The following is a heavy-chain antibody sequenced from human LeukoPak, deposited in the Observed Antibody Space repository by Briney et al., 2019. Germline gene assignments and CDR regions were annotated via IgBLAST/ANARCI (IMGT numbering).Heavy chain of an antibody. Sequence: GGSLRLSCAASGLTFSSYAMHWVRQAPGKGLEWVAVISYDGSNKYYADSVKGRFTISRDNSKNTLYLQMNSLRAEDTAVYYCARSGSSITMIVVFDYWGQGTLVTVSS. CDR1: GLTFSSYA. CDR2: ISYDGSNK. CDR3: ARSGSSITMIVVFDY. V-gene: IGHV3-30-3*01. D-gene: IGHD3-22*01. J-gene: IGHJ4*02.